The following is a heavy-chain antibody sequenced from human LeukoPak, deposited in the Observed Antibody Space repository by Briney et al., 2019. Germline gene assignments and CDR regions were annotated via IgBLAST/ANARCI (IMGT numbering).Heavy chain of an antibody. CDR1: GGSISSGSYY. J-gene: IGHJ3*02. CDR2: IYTSGST. Sequence: PSQTLSLTCTVSGGSISSGSYYWSWLRQPAGKGLEWIGRIYTSGSTNYNPSLKSRVTISVDTSKNQFSLKLSSVTAADTAVYYCARVRMVWFGESDAFDIWGQGTMVTVSS. D-gene: IGHD3-10*01. CDR3: ARVRMVWFGESDAFDI. V-gene: IGHV4-61*02.